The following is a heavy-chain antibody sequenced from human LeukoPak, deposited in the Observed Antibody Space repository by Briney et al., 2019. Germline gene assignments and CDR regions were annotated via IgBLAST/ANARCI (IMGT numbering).Heavy chain of an antibody. CDR3: ARALHRGYSGNGRNS. D-gene: IGHD5-12*01. CDR1: GFTFGDVV. V-gene: IGHV3-23*01. Sequence: GGSLRLSCVASGFTFGDVVMSWVRQAPGKGLEWVSAISYNGASTDYADSVKGRFAISRDNSKNTLYLQMNSLRAEDTAVYYCARALHRGYSGNGRNSWGQGTRVTVSS. J-gene: IGHJ5*02. CDR2: ISYNGAST.